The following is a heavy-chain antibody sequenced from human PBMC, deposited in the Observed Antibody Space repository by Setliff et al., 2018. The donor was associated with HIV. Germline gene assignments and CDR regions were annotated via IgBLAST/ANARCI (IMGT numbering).Heavy chain of an antibody. CDR1: NASFSGFF. D-gene: IGHD3-10*01. Sequence: SETLSLTCDVYNASFSGFFWSWIRHPPGRELEWIGEINQSGSTNYNPSLKSRVTISIDTSRSQFSLKLRSVTAADTAIYYCARVEGKLRGVAPDCWGQGTLVTVSS. CDR3: ARVEGKLRGVAPDC. J-gene: IGHJ4*02. CDR2: INQSGST. V-gene: IGHV4-34*01.